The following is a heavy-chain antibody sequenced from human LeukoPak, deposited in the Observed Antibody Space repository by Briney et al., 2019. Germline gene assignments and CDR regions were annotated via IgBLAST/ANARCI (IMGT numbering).Heavy chain of an antibody. CDR2: INPISGGT. V-gene: IGHV1-2*02. D-gene: IGHD3-10*01. CDR3: ARRPKPTMVRGVIDDLGEYFDY. J-gene: IGHJ4*02. Sequence: ASVKVSCKASGYTFTGYYMHWVRQAPGQGLEWMGWINPISGGTNYAQKFQGRVTMTRDTSISTAYMELSRLRSEDTAVYYCARRPKPTMVRGVIDDLGEYFDYWGQGTLVTVSS. CDR1: GYTFTGYY.